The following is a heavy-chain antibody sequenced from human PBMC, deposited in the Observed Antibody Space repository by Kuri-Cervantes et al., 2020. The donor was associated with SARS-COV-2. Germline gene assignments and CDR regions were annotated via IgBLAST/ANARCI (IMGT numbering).Heavy chain of an antibody. CDR3: AKDRDLVLDY. CDR1: GFSFDDYA. CDR2: ISWDGGST. J-gene: IGHJ4*02. Sequence: GGSLRLSCAASGFSFDDYAMHWVRQAPGKGLVWVSLISWDGGSTYYADSVKGRFTISRDNSKDSLYLQMNSLRAEDTALYYCAKDRDLVLDYWGQGTLVTVSS. V-gene: IGHV3-43D*03.